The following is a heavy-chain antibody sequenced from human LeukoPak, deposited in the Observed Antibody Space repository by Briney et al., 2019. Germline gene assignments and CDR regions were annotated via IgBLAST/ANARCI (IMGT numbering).Heavy chain of an antibody. CDR3: AKDSGGYSSGWYEGYFDY. CDR2: ISGSGGST. Sequence: TGGSLRLSCAASGFTFSSYAMSCVREAPGKGLEWVSAISGSGGSTYYADSVKGRFTISRDNSKNTLYLQMNSLRAEDTAVYYCAKDSGGYSSGWYEGYFDYWGQGTLVTVSS. V-gene: IGHV3-23*01. J-gene: IGHJ4*02. D-gene: IGHD6-19*01. CDR1: GFTFSSYA.